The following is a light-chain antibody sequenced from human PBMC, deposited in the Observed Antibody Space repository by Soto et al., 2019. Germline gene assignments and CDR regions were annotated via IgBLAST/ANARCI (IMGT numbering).Light chain of an antibody. J-gene: IGLJ2*01. CDR3: QVWDNSSVI. CDR2: YDS. Sequence: SYELTQPPSVSVAPGKTARITCGGNNIGSKSVHWYQQKPGQAPVLVIYYDSDRPSGIPERFSGSNSGNTATLTISRVEAGDEADYYCQVWDNSSVIFGGGTKVTVL. CDR1: NIGSKS. V-gene: IGLV3-21*04.